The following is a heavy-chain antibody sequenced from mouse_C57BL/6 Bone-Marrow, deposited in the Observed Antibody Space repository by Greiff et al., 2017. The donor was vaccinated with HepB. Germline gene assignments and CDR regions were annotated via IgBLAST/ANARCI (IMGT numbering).Heavy chain of an antibody. CDR2: IWSGGST. Sequence: VQLQQSGPGLVQPSQSLTISCTVSGFSFTSYGVHWVRQSPGKGLEWLGVIWSGGSTDSNAAFISRLSISKDNSKSQVFFKMNSLQADDAAIYYCGREDGGYWGQGTTLTVSS. V-gene: IGHV2-2*01. CDR3: GREDGGY. J-gene: IGHJ2*01. D-gene: IGHD2-3*01. CDR1: GFSFTSYG.